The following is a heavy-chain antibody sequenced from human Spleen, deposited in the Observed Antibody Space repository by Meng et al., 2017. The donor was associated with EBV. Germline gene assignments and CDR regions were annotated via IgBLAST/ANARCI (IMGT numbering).Heavy chain of an antibody. V-gene: IGHV4-61*01. Sequence: QGRLEESGPGLVKPSETLSLTCTVSGGSVSSGTYYWSWIRQPPGKGLEWIGYIYYSGSTNYNPSLKSRVTISVDTSKNQFSLRLSSVTAADTAVYYCARSPDYFDSSGYYRFDYWGQGTLVTVSS. CDR2: IYYSGST. J-gene: IGHJ4*02. CDR1: GGSVSSGTYY. D-gene: IGHD3-22*01. CDR3: ARSPDYFDSSGYYRFDY.